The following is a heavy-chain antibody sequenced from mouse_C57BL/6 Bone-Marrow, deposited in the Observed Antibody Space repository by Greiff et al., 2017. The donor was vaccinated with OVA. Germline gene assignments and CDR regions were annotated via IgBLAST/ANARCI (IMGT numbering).Heavy chain of an antibody. CDR3: ARRLRHYAMDY. CDR2: ISNLAYSI. J-gene: IGHJ4*01. CDR1: GFTFSDYG. D-gene: IGHD2-12*01. V-gene: IGHV5-15*04. Sequence: EVQLVESGGGLVQPGGSLKLSCAASGFTFSDYGMAWVRQAPRKGPEWVAFISNLAYSIYYADTVTGRFTISRENAKNTLYLEMSSLRSEDTAMYYCARRLRHYAMDYWGQGTSVTVSS.